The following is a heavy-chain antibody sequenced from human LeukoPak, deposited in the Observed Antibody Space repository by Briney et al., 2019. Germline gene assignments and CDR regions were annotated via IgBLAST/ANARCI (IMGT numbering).Heavy chain of an antibody. CDR1: GGSFSGHY. CDR2: INHGGST. D-gene: IGHD1-1*01. V-gene: IGHV4-34*01. J-gene: IGHJ4*02. Sequence: SETLSLTCAVSGGSFSGHYWNWIRQPPGKGLEWIGEINHGGSTNYNPSLKSRVTISVDTSKNQFSLKLSSVAAADTAVYYCARRVNPPGSFDYWGQGTLVTVSS. CDR3: ARRVNPPGSFDY.